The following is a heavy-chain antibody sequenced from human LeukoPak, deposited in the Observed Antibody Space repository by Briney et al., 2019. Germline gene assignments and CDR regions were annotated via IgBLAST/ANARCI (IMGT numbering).Heavy chain of an antibody. V-gene: IGHV3-21*01. CDR3: ARDMEDIVVVPAAAYYYYYGMDV. CDR2: ISSSSSYI. D-gene: IGHD2-2*01. CDR1: GFTFSSYS. J-gene: IGHJ6*02. Sequence: GGSLRLSCAASGFTFSSYSMNWVRQAPGRGLEWVSSISSSSSYIYYADSVKGRFTISRDNAKNSLYLQMNSLRAEDTAAYYCARDMEDIVVVPAAAYYYYYGMDVWGQGTTVTVSS.